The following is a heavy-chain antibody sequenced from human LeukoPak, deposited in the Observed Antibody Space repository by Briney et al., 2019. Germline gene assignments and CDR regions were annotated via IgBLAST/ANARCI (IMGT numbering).Heavy chain of an antibody. V-gene: IGHV4-34*01. CDR3: ARGPIVIVPAATSGYWFDP. Sequence: SETLSLTCAVYGGSFSGYYWSWLRQPPGKGLEWIGEINHSGSTNYNPSLKSRVTISVDTSKNQFSLKLSSVTAADTAVYYCARGPIVIVPAATSGYWFDPWGQGTLVTVSS. J-gene: IGHJ5*02. CDR2: INHSGST. D-gene: IGHD2-2*01. CDR1: GGSFSGYY.